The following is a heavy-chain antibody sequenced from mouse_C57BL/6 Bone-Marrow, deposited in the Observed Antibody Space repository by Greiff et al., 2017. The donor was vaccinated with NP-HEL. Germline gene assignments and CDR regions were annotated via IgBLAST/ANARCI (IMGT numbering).Heavy chain of an antibody. Sequence: QVQLQQPGAELVMPGASVKLSCKASGYTFTSYWMHWVKQRPGQGLEWIGEIDPSDSYTNYNQKFKGKSTLTVDKSSSTAYMQLSSLTSEDSAVYYCARFLDYSFAYWGQGTLVTVSA. CDR3: ARFLDYSFAY. CDR2: IDPSDSYT. CDR1: GYTFTSYW. J-gene: IGHJ3*01. D-gene: IGHD2-4*01. V-gene: IGHV1-69*01.